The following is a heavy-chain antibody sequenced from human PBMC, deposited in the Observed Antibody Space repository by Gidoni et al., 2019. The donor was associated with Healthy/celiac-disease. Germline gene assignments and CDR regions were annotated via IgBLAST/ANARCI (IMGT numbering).Heavy chain of an antibody. Sequence: QVQLVQSGAEVKKPGSSVKVSCKASGGTFSSYAISWVRQAPGQGLEWMGGIIPIFGTANYAQKFQGRVTITADKSTSTAYMELSSLRSEDTAVYYCARGASRRVPAATPQFDYWGQGTLVTVSS. V-gene: IGHV1-69*06. CDR1: GGTFSSYA. CDR3: ARGASRRVPAATPQFDY. J-gene: IGHJ4*02. D-gene: IGHD2-2*02. CDR2: IIPIFGTA.